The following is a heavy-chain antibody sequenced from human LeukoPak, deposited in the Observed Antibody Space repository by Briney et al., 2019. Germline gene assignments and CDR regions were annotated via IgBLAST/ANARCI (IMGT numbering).Heavy chain of an antibody. D-gene: IGHD6-13*01. CDR2: ISGSGGST. J-gene: IGHJ4*02. V-gene: IGHV3-23*01. CDR3: APSRQQQLVLGEGY. CDR1: GFTFSSYW. Sequence: GGSLRLSCVASGFTFSSYWMHWVRQAPGKGLEWVSAISGSGGSTYYADSVKGRFTISRDNSKNTLYLQMNSLRAEDTAVYYCAPSRQQQLVLGEGYWGQGTLVTVSS.